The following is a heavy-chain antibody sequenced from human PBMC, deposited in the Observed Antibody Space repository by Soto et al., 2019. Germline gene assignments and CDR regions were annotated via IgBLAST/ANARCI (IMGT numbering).Heavy chain of an antibody. CDR1: GGSISSGGYS. CDR3: ARGGPYCGGDCYSAIWFDP. J-gene: IGHJ5*02. D-gene: IGHD2-21*02. Sequence: SETLSLTCAVSGGSISSGGYSWSWIRQPPGKGLEWIGYVYHSGSTYYNPSLKSRVTISVDRSKNQFSLKLSSVTAADTAVYYCARGGPYCGGDCYSAIWFDPWGQGTLVIVS. V-gene: IGHV4-30-2*01. CDR2: VYHSGST.